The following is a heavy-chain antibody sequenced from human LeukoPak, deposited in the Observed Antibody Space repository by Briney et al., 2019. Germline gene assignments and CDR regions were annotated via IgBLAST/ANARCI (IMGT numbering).Heavy chain of an antibody. CDR2: ISYDGSNK. V-gene: IGHV3-30*04. J-gene: IGHJ4*02. D-gene: IGHD6-6*01. CDR3: ARAAARLFGY. CDR1: GFTFSSYA. Sequence: PGGSLRLSCAASGFTFSSYATHWVRQAPGKGLEWVAVISYDGSNKYYADSVKGRFTISRDNSKNTLYLQMNSLRAEDTAVYYCARAAARLFGYWGQGTLVTVSS.